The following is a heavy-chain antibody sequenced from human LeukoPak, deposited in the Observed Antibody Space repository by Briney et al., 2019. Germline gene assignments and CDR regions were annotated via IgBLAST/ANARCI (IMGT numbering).Heavy chain of an antibody. CDR3: ARGVLRFLEWLPRYYFDY. J-gene: IGHJ4*02. D-gene: IGHD3-3*01. V-gene: IGHV4-59*01. Sequence: SETLSLTCTVSGGSISSYYWSWIRQSPGKGLEWIGYIYSSESTNYKPSLKSRVTISVDTSKKQFSLNLSSVTAADTAVYYCARGVLRFLEWLPRYYFDYWGQGTLVTVSS. CDR1: GGSISSYY. CDR2: IYSSEST.